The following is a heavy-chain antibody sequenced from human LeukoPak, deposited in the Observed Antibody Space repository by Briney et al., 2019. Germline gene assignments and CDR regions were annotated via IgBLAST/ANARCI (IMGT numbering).Heavy chain of an antibody. Sequence: PSETLSLTCTVSGGSISSSSYYWGRVRQHPGKGLVWIGSIYYSGNTYYNPPLESRVTFSLDTSKNQYSLRLSSVTAADTAVYYCAVDFGNHRLVYWGQGTLVTVSS. D-gene: IGHD3/OR15-3a*01. CDR1: GGSISSSSYY. CDR3: AVDFGNHRLVY. CDR2: IYYSGNT. V-gene: IGHV4-39*01. J-gene: IGHJ4*01.